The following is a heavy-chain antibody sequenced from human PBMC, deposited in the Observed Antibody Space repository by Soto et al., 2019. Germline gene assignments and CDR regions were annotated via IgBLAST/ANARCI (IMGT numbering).Heavy chain of an antibody. D-gene: IGHD2-15*01. CDR2: IDPSDSYT. Sequence: PGESLKISCKGSGYSFTSYWISWVRQMPGKGLEWMGRIDPSDSYTNYSPSFQGHVTISADKSISTAYLQWSSLKASDTAMYYCARPDYCSGGSCFPHYYYGMDVWGQGTTVTVSS. J-gene: IGHJ6*02. CDR3: ARPDYCSGGSCFPHYYYGMDV. CDR1: GYSFTSYW. V-gene: IGHV5-10-1*01.